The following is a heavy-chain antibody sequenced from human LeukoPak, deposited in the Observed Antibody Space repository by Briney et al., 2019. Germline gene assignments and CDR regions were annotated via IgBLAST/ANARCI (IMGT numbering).Heavy chain of an antibody. CDR3: ARDGGGVVSYFDK. CDR1: GGSIGSNY. J-gene: IGHJ4*02. CDR2: IYTSGSS. Sequence: TSETLSLTCSVSGGSIGSNYWSWIRQPAGKGLEWIGHIYTSGSSGYNPSLESRVTMSVDTSKNQFSLKMSSVTAADTAVYYCARDGGGVVSYFDKWGQGTLVTVSS. D-gene: IGHD3-3*01. V-gene: IGHV4-4*07.